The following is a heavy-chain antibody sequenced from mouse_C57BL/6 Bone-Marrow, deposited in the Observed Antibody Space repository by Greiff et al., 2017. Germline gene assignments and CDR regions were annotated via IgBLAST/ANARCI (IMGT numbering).Heavy chain of an antibody. CDR1: GYTFTSYG. V-gene: IGHV1-81*01. D-gene: IGHD1-1*01. Sequence: QVQLKESGAELARPGASVKLSCKASGYTFTSYGISWVKQRTGQGLEWIGEIYPRSGNTYYNEKFKGKATLTADKSSSTAYMELRSLTSEDSAVYVCAGGDYYYGSSYGRFAYWGQGTLVTVSA. CDR2: IYPRSGNT. CDR3: AGGDYYYGSSYGRFAY. J-gene: IGHJ3*01.